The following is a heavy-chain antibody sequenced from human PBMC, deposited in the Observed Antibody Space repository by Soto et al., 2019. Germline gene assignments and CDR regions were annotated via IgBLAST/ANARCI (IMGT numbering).Heavy chain of an antibody. CDR1: GFSFRSYW. Sequence: EVQLVESGGGLVQSGGSLGLSCVASGFSFRSYWMHWVRQAPGKGLVWVARISSDGTTTTYADSANGRFTVSRDNAANTLYLQMSSPRAEDTAVYYCAREYYGVLTGYYNFYWGQGTLVTVSS. V-gene: IGHV3-74*01. D-gene: IGHD3-9*01. J-gene: IGHJ4*02. CDR2: ISSDGTTT. CDR3: AREYYGVLTGYYNFY.